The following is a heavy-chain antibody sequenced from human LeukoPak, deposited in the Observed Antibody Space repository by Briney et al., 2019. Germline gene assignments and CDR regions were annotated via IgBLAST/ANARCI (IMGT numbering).Heavy chain of an antibody. Sequence: ASVKVSCKASGYTFTSYGISWVRQAPGQGLEWMGWISAYNGNTDYAQKLQGRVTMTTDTSTSTAYMELRGLRSDDTAVYYCARESAAGTSGMDVWGQGTTVTVSS. CDR1: GYTFTSYG. V-gene: IGHV1-18*01. D-gene: IGHD6-13*01. J-gene: IGHJ6*02. CDR3: ARESAAGTSGMDV. CDR2: ISAYNGNT.